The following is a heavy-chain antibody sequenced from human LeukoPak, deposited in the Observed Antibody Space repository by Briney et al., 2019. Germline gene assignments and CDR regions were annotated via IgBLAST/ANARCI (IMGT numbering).Heavy chain of an antibody. CDR1: GGSISSSNFY. V-gene: IGHV4-39*07. Sequence: SETLSLTCTVSGGSISSSNFYWGWIRQPPGKGLEWIGSIYYSGSTYYNPSLKSRVTISVDTSKNQFSLKLSSVTAADTAVYYCARETYSNILTGTDYWGPGTLVTVSS. CDR3: ARETYSNILTGTDY. J-gene: IGHJ4*02. CDR2: IYYSGST. D-gene: IGHD3-9*01.